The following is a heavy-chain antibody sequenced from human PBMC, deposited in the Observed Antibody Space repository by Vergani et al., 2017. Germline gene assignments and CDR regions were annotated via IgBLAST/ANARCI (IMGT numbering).Heavy chain of an antibody. CDR3: ARDEELRYFDWLRGYYGMDV. CDR2: ISAYNGNT. CDR1: GYTFTSYG. D-gene: IGHD3-9*01. V-gene: IGHV1-18*01. Sequence: QAQLGQSDSEVKKPGDSVTLSCKTSGYTFTSYGISWVRQAPGQGLEWMGWISAYNGNTNYAQKLQGRVTMTTDTSTSTAYMELRSLRSDDTAVYYCARDEELRYFDWLRGYYGMDVWGQGTTVTVSS. J-gene: IGHJ6*02.